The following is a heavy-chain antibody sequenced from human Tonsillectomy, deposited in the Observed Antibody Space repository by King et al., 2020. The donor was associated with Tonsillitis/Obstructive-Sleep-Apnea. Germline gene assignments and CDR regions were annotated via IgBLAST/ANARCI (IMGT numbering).Heavy chain of an antibody. CDR1: GGSLSGYY. CDR3: ARMFPAWSNSLDI. J-gene: IGHJ3*02. Sequence: VQLQQWGAGLLKPSGTLSLTCAGYGGSLSGYYWSWIRQPPGRGLEWIGGITHSGSTNYNPSLKSRVTISVDTSKNQFSLRLTSLTAADTAVYYCARMFPAWSNSLDIWGQGTMVTVSS. CDR2: ITHSGST. V-gene: IGHV4-34*01. D-gene: IGHD2-8*01.